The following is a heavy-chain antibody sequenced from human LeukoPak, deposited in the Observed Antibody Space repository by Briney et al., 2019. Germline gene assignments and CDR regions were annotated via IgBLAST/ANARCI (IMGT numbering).Heavy chain of an antibody. V-gene: IGHV3-7*01. Sequence: GGSLRLSCAASGFTFGNYWMSWVRQAPGKGLEWVANIKQDGSEKYYVDSVKGRFTISRDNAKNSLYLQMNSLRAEDTAVYYCARNYYYYMDVWGKGTTVTVSS. CDR3: ARNYYYYMDV. CDR1: GFTFGNYW. J-gene: IGHJ6*03. CDR2: IKQDGSEK.